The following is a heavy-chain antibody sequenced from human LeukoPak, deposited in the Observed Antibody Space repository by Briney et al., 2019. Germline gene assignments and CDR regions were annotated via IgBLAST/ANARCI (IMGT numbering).Heavy chain of an antibody. CDR2: ISSSSYI. Sequence: GGSLRLSCAASGFTFSSYAMHWVRQAPGKGLEWVSSISSSSYIYYADSVKGRFTISRDNSKNTLYLQMNSLGAEDTAVYYCARDLSWYGEYYFDYWGQGTLVTVSS. CDR1: GFTFSSYA. V-gene: IGHV3-21*01. CDR3: ARDLSWYGEYYFDY. J-gene: IGHJ4*02. D-gene: IGHD6-13*01.